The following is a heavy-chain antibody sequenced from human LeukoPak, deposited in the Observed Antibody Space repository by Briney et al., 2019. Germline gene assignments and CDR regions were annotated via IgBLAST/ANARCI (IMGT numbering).Heavy chain of an antibody. CDR1: GYSFPTYW. CDR3: ARRHGYTSRGRIAFYFDY. D-gene: IGHD6-13*01. V-gene: IGHV5-51*01. CDR2: IYPGDYDT. J-gene: IGHJ4*02. Sequence: GEALKISCKGSGYSFPTYWIGWVRQMPGKGLEWMGSIYPGDYDTRYSPSFKGQVSISADKSFRTAHLPWSSLKASDTAMYYCARRHGYTSRGRIAFYFDYWGQGPLVTVSS.